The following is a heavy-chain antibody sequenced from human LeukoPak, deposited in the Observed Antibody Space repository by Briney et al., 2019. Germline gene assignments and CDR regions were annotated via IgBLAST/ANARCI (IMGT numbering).Heavy chain of an antibody. V-gene: IGHV3-21*01. J-gene: IGHJ4*02. D-gene: IGHD3-3*01. CDR2: ISSSSYI. CDR3: AREGYRTYDFWSGYYSSFDY. Sequence: KTGGSLRLSCAASGFTFRSYSMNWVRKAPGKGLEWVSSISSSSYIYYADSVKGRFTISRDNAKNSLYLQMNSLRAEDAAVYYCAREGYRTYDFWSGYYSSFDYWGQGTLVTVSS. CDR1: GFTFRSYS.